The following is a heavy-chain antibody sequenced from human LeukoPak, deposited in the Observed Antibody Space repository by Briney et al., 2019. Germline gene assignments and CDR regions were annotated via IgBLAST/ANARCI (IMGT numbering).Heavy chain of an antibody. V-gene: IGHV3-7*01. CDR3: ARHPIVGATPGHGY. D-gene: IGHD1-26*01. CDR2: IKQDGSEK. CDR1: GFTFSSYW. J-gene: IGHJ4*02. Sequence: PGGSLRLSCAASGFTFSSYWMSWVRQAPGKGLEWAANIKQDGSEKYYVDSVKGRFTISRDNSKNTLYLQMNSLRAEDTAVYYCARHPIVGATPGHGYWGQGTLVTVSS.